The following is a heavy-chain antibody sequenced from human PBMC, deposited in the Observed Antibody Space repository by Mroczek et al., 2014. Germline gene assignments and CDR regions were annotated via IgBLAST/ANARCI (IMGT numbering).Heavy chain of an antibody. Sequence: PSVDPSPSTCAVYVGPFSGYYWSWIRPAPTGRGTWSGLGKVNHSGSTNYNPSLKSRVTISVDTSKNQFSLKLSSVTAADTAVYYCARAFKTRVDYGDHYNWFDPWGQGTLVTVSS. J-gene: IGHJ5*02. CDR2: VNHSGST. D-gene: IGHD4-17*01. CDR3: ARAFKTRVDYGDHYNWFDP. CDR1: VGPFSGYY. V-gene: IGHV4-34*01.